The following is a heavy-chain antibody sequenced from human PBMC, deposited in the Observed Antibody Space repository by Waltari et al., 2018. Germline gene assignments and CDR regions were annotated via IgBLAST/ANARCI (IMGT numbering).Heavy chain of an antibody. CDR1: GFTFSGFW. D-gene: IGHD6-19*01. J-gene: IGHJ1*01. CDR3: ARGSAEYVRYFQY. CDR2: IKFDGSEE. Sequence: EVQLVESGGGLVQPGGSLRLSCAASGFTFSGFWMSWVRQTPGKGLGWVANIKFDGSEEYDVDSAKGRFTISRDNAKNSLYLQMNSLRVEDTAIYYCARGSAEYVRYFQYWGQGTPVTVSS. V-gene: IGHV3-7*01.